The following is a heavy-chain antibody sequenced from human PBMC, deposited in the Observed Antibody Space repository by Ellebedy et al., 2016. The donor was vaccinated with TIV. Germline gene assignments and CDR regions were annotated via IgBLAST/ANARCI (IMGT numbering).Heavy chain of an antibody. J-gene: IGHJ4*02. CDR2: IGLSDTST. CDR1: GFTFSSYA. V-gene: IGHV3-23*01. Sequence: GESLKISCAASGFTFSSYAMNWVRQAPGKGLEWVSGIGLSDTSTYYSDSVKGRFTISSDNSKNTMYLQMNSLRAEDTAVYYCTSPAVGHTTGCCRYYFDYWGLGTLVTVSS. CDR3: TSPAVGHTTGCCRYYFDY. D-gene: IGHD2-15*01.